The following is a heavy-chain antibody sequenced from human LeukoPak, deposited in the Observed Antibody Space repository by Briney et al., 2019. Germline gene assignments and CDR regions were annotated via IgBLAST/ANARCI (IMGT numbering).Heavy chain of an antibody. CDR1: GFTFSSYG. CDR2: IRYDGSNK. D-gene: IGHD2-15*01. V-gene: IGHV3-30*02. CDR3: AKDEVVAAPFDY. Sequence: VGALRLSRAASGFTFSSYGMHWVRQAPGKGLEWVAFIRYDGSNKYYADSVKGRLTISRDNSKNTLYLQMNSLRAEDTAVYYCAKDEVVAAPFDYWGQGTLVTVSS. J-gene: IGHJ4*02.